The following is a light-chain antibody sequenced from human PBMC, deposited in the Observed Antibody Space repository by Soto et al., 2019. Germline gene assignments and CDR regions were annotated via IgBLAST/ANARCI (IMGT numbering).Light chain of an antibody. CDR1: QTVSNTY. Sequence: EIVLTQFPGALSLSPGERVTLSCRASQTVSNTYLAWYQQKSGQAPKFLIYGASNRATGIPDRFSGSGSGTDFTLTISRLEPEDFAVDYCQQYGALPPTFGGGTKVAIK. J-gene: IGKJ4*01. CDR2: GAS. CDR3: QQYGALPPT. V-gene: IGKV3-20*01.